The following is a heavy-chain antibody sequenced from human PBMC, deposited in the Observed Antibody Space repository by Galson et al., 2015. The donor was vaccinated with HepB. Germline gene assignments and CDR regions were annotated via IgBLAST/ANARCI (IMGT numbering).Heavy chain of an antibody. CDR3: GRESFYDNTGYPIPRNFGVDV. J-gene: IGHJ6*02. D-gene: IGHD3-22*01. CDR2: TYYRSKWYN. Sequence: CAISGDSVSSSTAAWNWIRQSPSRGLEWLGRTYYRSKWYNDYAVPVKSRITINPDTSKNQFSLQLSSVTPDDTAVYYCGRESFYDNTGYPIPRNFGVDVWGQGTTVTVSS. V-gene: IGHV6-1*01. CDR1: GDSVSSSTAA.